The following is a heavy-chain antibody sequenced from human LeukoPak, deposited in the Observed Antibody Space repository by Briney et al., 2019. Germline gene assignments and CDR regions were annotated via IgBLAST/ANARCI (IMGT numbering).Heavy chain of an antibody. CDR1: GGSFSGYY. J-gene: IGHJ6*02. CDR3: ARDDPQRGEWEPKAQVDYYYGMDV. Sequence: SETLSLTCAVYGGSFSGYYWSWIRQPPGKGLEWIGDVNHSGSTNYNPSLKSRVTISVDTSKNQFSLKLSSVTAADTAVYYCARDDPQRGEWEPKAQVDYYYGMDVWGQGTTVTVSS. CDR2: VNHSGST. V-gene: IGHV4-34*01. D-gene: IGHD1-26*01.